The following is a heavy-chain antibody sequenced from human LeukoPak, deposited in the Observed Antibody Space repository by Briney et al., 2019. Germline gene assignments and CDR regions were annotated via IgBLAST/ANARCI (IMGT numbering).Heavy chain of an antibody. CDR3: ARRLGSAVAGSNYGFGP. Sequence: PSETLSLTCTVSGASITSYCWNWIRQPPGKGLEWMGYICHTGTTNSNPSLKSRLAKSVDLSKTQFSVKLSSVTAADTAIYYCARRLGSAVAGSNYGFGPWGQGTLVTVSS. CDR1: GASITSYC. D-gene: IGHD6-19*01. J-gene: IGHJ5*02. V-gene: IGHV4-59*08. CDR2: ICHTGTT.